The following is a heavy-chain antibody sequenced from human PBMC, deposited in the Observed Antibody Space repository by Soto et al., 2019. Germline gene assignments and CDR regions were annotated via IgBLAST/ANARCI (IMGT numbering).Heavy chain of an antibody. D-gene: IGHD6-19*01. J-gene: IGHJ4*02. Sequence: PVGSLRLSCAASGFTFSSYAMSWVRQAPGKGLEWVSAISGSGGSTYYADSVKGRFTISRDNSKNTLYLQMNSPRAEDTAVYYCAKAWEWLGPGGDYWGQGTLVTVSS. CDR1: GFTFSSYA. V-gene: IGHV3-23*01. CDR3: AKAWEWLGPGGDY. CDR2: ISGSGGST.